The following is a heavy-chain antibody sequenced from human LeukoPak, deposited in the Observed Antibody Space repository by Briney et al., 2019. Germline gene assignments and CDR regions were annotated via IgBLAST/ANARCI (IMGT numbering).Heavy chain of an antibody. CDR3: ARAGLINDFWSGYLAFDI. Sequence: SVKVSCKASGGTFSSYAISWVRQAPGQGLEWMGGIIPIFGTANYAQKFQGRVTITTDESTSTAYMELSGLRSEDTAVYYCARAGLINDFWSGYLAFDIWGQGTKVTVSS. CDR1: GGTFSSYA. J-gene: IGHJ3*02. CDR2: IIPIFGTA. V-gene: IGHV1-69*05. D-gene: IGHD3-3*01.